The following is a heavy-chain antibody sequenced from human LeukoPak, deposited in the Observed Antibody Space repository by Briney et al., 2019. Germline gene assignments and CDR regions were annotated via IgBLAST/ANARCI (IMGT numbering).Heavy chain of an antibody. D-gene: IGHD2-2*01. CDR3: AGEDIVVVPAAPWYYYYGMDV. Sequence: ASVKVSCRASGYTFTGYYMHWVRQAPGQGLEWMGWINPNSGGTNYAQKFQGRVTMTRDTSISTAYMELSRLRSDDTAVYYCAGEDIVVVPAAPWYYYYGMDVWGQGTTVTVSS. V-gene: IGHV1-2*02. CDR2: INPNSGGT. CDR1: GYTFTGYY. J-gene: IGHJ6*02.